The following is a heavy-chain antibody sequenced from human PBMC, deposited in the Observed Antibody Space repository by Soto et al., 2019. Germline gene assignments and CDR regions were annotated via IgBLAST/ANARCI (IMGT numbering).Heavy chain of an antibody. D-gene: IGHD3-9*01. Sequence: GGFLRLSCAASGFTFSSYAMSWVRQAPGKGLEWVSAISGSGGSTYYADSVKGRFTISRDNSKNTLYLQMNSLRAEDTAVYYCAKDSLTGYYSENDYWGQGTLVTVSS. CDR3: AKDSLTGYYSENDY. CDR1: GFTFSSYA. J-gene: IGHJ4*02. V-gene: IGHV3-23*01. CDR2: ISGSGGST.